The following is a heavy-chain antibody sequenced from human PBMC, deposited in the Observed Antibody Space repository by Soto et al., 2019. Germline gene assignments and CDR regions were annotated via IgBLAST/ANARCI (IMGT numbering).Heavy chain of an antibody. CDR2: MNPNSGNT. J-gene: IGHJ5*02. CDR1: GHTFTSYD. CDR3: ARAAETVQFSFGVVIIGWFDP. Sequence: ASVKVSCKASGHTFTSYDINWVRQATGQGLEWMGWMNPNSGNTGYAQKFQGRVTMTRNTSISTAYMELSSLRSEDTAVYYCARAAETVQFSFGVVIIGWFDPWGQGTLVTVSS. V-gene: IGHV1-8*01. D-gene: IGHD3-3*01.